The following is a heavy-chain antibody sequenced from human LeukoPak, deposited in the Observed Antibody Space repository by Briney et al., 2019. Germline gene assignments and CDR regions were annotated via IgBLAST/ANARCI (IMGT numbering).Heavy chain of an antibody. J-gene: IGHJ5*02. CDR1: GYTFTSYY. Sequence: ASVKVSCKASGYTFTSYYMHWVRQAPGQGLEWMGIINPSGGSTSYAQKFQGRVTMTRDTSTSTVYMELGSLRSEDTAVYYCARDGRSDIVVVPAAPKSDWFDPWGQGTLVTVSS. CDR3: ARDGRSDIVVVPAAPKSDWFDP. D-gene: IGHD2-2*01. CDR2: INPSGGST. V-gene: IGHV1-46*01.